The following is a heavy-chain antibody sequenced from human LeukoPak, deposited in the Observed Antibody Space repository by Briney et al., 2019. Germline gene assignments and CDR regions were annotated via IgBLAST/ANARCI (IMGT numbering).Heavy chain of an antibody. D-gene: IGHD6-6*01. CDR1: GYTFTSYG. Sequence: ASVKVSCKASGYTFTSYGINWVRQAPGQGLEWMGWINPNSGGTNYAQKFQGRVTMTRDTSISTAYMELSRLRSDDTAVYYCATTSYSSSPHYYMDVWGKGTTVTVSS. CDR3: ATTSYSSSPHYYMDV. CDR2: INPNSGGT. J-gene: IGHJ6*03. V-gene: IGHV1-2*02.